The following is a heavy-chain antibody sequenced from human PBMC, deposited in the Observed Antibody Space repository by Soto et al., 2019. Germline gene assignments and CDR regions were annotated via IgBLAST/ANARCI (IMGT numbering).Heavy chain of an antibody. J-gene: IGHJ6*03. CDR3: AKEVLYYYYMDV. Sequence: EVQLVESGGGLVQPGRSLRLSCAASGFTFDDYAMHWVRQAPGKGLEWVSGISWNSGSIGYADSMKGRFTISRDNAKNSLYLQMNSLRAEDTALYYCAKEVLYYYYMDVWGKGTTVTVSS. CDR1: GFTFDDYA. V-gene: IGHV3-9*01. CDR2: ISWNSGSI.